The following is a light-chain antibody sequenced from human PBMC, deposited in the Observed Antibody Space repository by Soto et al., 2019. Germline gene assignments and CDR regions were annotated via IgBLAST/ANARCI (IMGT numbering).Light chain of an antibody. CDR1: QTIGY. CDR3: QYRPT. J-gene: IGKJ5*01. V-gene: IGKV3-11*01. Sequence: EIVLTQSPATLSLSPGERVTLSCRASQTIGYLAWYQHKPGQPPRLLIDGVSSSAPGIPARFMGSGSGTDFTLTISSIVPDDFAVYYCQYRPTFGRGTRVEIK. CDR2: GVS.